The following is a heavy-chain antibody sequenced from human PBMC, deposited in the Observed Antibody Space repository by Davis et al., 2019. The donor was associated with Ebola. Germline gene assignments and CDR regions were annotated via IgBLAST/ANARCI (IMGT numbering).Heavy chain of an antibody. CDR1: GYSINRGYY. CDR2: FYPSRST. D-gene: IGHD2-15*01. J-gene: IGHJ4*01. Sequence: SETLSLTCAVSGYSINRGYYWGWIRQPQGKGLEYIGSFYPSRSTYYNPSLTSRVAISVDASKNQFFLKLSSVTASYTALSYCSRVGYCSGGDCPPPWGPGTLVTVSS. V-gene: IGHV4-38-2*01. CDR3: SRVGYCSGGDCPPP.